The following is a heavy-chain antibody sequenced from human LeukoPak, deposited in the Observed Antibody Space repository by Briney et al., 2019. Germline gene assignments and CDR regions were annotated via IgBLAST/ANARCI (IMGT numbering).Heavy chain of an antibody. Sequence: TGGSLRLSCAASGFTFSSYAMHWVRQAPGKGLEWVAVISYDGSNKYYADSVKGRFTISRDNYKNTLYLQMNSLRAEDTAVYYCAKRATRGNYFDYWGQGTLVTVSS. CDR3: AKRATRGNYFDY. V-gene: IGHV3-30*18. CDR2: ISYDGSNK. D-gene: IGHD5-12*01. CDR1: GFTFSSYA. J-gene: IGHJ4*02.